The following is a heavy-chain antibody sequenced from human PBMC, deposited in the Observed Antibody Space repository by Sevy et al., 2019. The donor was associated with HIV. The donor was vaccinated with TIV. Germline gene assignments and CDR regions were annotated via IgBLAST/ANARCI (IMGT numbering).Heavy chain of an antibody. Sequence: GGSLRLSCAASGFSVSSPYMSWVRQPPGRGLEWISVIHSGGKISYADSVQGRFTISRDNSKNTLYLQMNSLRAEDTAVYYCAREDIVLGEDNYYGIDVWGQGTTVTVSS. CDR3: AREDIVLGEDNYYGIDV. V-gene: IGHV3-53*01. CDR1: GFSVSSPY. CDR2: IHSGGKI. J-gene: IGHJ6*02. D-gene: IGHD2-15*01.